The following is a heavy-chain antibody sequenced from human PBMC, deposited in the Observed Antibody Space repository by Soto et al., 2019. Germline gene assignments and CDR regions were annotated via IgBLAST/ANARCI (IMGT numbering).Heavy chain of an antibody. J-gene: IGHJ3*02. CDR2: IYYSGST. D-gene: IGHD6-19*01. Sequence: QVQLQESGPGLVKPSETLSLTCTVSGGSISSYYWSWIRQPPGKGLEWIGYIYYSGSTNYNPSLKSRDTISVDTAKNQVSLKLSSVTAADTAVYYWASQQWLVLNAFDIWGQGTMVTVSS. V-gene: IGHV4-59*01. CDR1: GGSISSYY. CDR3: ASQQWLVLNAFDI.